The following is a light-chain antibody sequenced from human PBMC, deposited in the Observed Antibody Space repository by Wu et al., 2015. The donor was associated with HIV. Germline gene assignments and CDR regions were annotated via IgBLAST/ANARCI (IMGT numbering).Light chain of an antibody. Sequence: EIVLTQSPATLSLSPGERATLSCRASQSVSSYLAWYQQKPGQAPRLLIYDASNRATGIPDRFSGSGSGTDFTLTISSLEPEDFAVYYCQQRSNWPLYSFGQGTKLEIK. CDR3: QQRSNWPLYS. CDR1: QSVSSY. CDR2: DAS. J-gene: IGKJ2*03. V-gene: IGKV3-11*01.